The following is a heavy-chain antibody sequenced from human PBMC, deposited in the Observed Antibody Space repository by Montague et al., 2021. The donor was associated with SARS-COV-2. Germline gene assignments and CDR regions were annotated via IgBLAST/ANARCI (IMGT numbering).Heavy chain of an antibody. J-gene: IGHJ4*02. V-gene: IGHV4-59*08. CDR3: ARHYSATLPAVY. CDR2: IPDSGST. Sequence: SETLSLTCTVSGGSISSFYRSWFRQPPGKGLEWIGYIPDSGSTNYNPSLTSRVTMSVDTSKNQSSLKVNSVTAADTAVYYCARHYSATLPAVYWGQGTLVTVSS. CDR1: GGSISSFY. D-gene: IGHD2-15*01.